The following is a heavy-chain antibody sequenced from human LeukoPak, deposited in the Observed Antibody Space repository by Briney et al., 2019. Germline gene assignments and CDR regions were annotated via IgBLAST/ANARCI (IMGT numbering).Heavy chain of an antibody. CDR1: GGSISSGSYY. Sequence: PSQTLSLTCTVSGGSISSGSYYWRWIRQPAGKGLEWVVRIYTSGSTNYNPSLKSRVTISVDTSKNQFSLKLSSVTAADTAVYYCARQFILTGYYSYYYYYGMDVWGQGTTVTVSS. CDR3: ARQFILTGYYSYYYYYGMDV. J-gene: IGHJ6*02. CDR2: IYTSGST. V-gene: IGHV4-61*02. D-gene: IGHD3-9*01.